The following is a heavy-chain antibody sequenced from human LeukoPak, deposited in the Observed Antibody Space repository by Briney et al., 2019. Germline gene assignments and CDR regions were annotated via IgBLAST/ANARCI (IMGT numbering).Heavy chain of an antibody. Sequence: GGSLRLSCAASGFTFTNYALSWVRQAPGKGLEWVSVISGSDASTYYADSVKGRFTISRDNSKNTLYLQMNSLRAEDTAVYYCAKDSMPIDYWGQGTLVTLSS. CDR3: AKDSMPIDY. CDR2: ISGSDAST. J-gene: IGHJ4*02. V-gene: IGHV3-23*01. CDR1: GFTFTNYA. D-gene: IGHD2-2*01.